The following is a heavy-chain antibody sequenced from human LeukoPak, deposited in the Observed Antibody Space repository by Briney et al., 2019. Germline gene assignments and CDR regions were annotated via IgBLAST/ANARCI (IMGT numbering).Heavy chain of an antibody. J-gene: IGHJ4*02. V-gene: IGHV3-7*01. CDR3: AREAYYYGSGILTFDY. Sequence: GWSLRLSCAASGFTFSSYWMSWVRQAPGKGLEWVANIKQDGSEKYYVDSVKGRFTISRDNAKNSLYLQMNSLRAEDTAVYYCAREAYYYGSGILTFDYWGQGTLVTVSS. D-gene: IGHD3-10*01. CDR1: GFTFSSYW. CDR2: IKQDGSEK.